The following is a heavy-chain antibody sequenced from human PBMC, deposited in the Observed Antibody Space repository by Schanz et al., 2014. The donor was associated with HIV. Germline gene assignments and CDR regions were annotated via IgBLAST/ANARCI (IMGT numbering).Heavy chain of an antibody. CDR1: GGIFSYHA. CDR3: ARGRRDVSMIVLYWLDP. CDR2: IIPIFATP. J-gene: IGHJ5*02. Sequence: QVQLVQSGAEVTKPGSSVKVSCKASGGIFSYHAINWVRQAPGQGLEWMGGIIPIFATPNYAQKFQGRVTITADESTSTAYMELSSLRSDDTAVYYCARGRRDVSMIVLYWLDPWGQGTLVTVSS. V-gene: IGHV1-69*01. D-gene: IGHD3-22*01.